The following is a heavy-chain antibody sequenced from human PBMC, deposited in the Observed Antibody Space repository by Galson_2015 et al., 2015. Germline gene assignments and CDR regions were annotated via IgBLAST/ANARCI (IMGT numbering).Heavy chain of an antibody. V-gene: IGHV3-30-3*01. Sequence: SLRLSCAASGFTFSSYAMHWVRQAPGKGLEWVAVISYDGSNKYYADSVKGRFTISRDNSKNTLYLQMNSLRAEDTAVYYCARDPPPERYLSGEDYWGQGTLVTVSS. CDR3: ARDPPPERYLSGEDY. CDR2: ISYDGSNK. D-gene: IGHD3-10*01. J-gene: IGHJ4*02. CDR1: GFTFSSYA.